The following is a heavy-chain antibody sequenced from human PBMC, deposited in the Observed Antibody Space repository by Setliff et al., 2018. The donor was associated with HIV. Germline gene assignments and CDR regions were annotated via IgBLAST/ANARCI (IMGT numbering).Heavy chain of an antibody. V-gene: IGHV3-9*01. Sequence: PGGSLRLSCAASGFIFEDFGMNWVRQVPGKGLEWVAGISWNRAYIAYGDSVRGRFTISRDNSKKSLYLQMNDLRPGDTALYYCVRDRGMGTNYFDFWGQGTLVTVSS. CDR1: GFIFEDFG. CDR3: VRDRGMGTNYFDF. D-gene: IGHD1-1*01. J-gene: IGHJ4*02. CDR2: ISWNRAYI.